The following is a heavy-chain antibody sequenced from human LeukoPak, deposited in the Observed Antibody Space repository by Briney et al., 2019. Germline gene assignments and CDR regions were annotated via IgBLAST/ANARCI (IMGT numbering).Heavy chain of an antibody. V-gene: IGHV4-59*01. Sequence: SETLSLTCTVSGGSISSYYWSWIRQPPGKGLEWIGYIYYSGSTNYNPSLKSRVTISVDTSKNQFSLKLSSVTAADTAVYYCARADSSSWYEDYYYYYMDVWGKGTTVTVPS. CDR2: IYYSGST. D-gene: IGHD6-13*01. J-gene: IGHJ6*03. CDR1: GGSISSYY. CDR3: ARADSSSWYEDYYYYYMDV.